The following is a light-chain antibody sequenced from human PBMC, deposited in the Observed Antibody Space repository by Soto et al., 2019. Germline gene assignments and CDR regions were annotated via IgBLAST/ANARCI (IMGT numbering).Light chain of an antibody. J-gene: IGKJ2*01. CDR3: QQYGSSSYT. CDR1: QTVSSSS. CDR2: DAS. V-gene: IGKV3-20*01. Sequence: EIGLTQSPGTLPLPPGEGATLSRRSSQTVSSSSLAWYQQTPDQAHKLLIYDASSRAAAIPDRFSGSGSGTDFTLPSSRLEPEDCVVYYCQQYGSSSYTFGQGTKVDIK.